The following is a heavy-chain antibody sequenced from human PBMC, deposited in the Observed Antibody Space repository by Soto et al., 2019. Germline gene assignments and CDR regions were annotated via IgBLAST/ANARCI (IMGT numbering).Heavy chain of an antibody. CDR2: ISGSGSST. J-gene: IGHJ6*03. CDR1: GFTFSNYA. V-gene: IGHV3-23*01. D-gene: IGHD4-17*01. CDR3: ARRNGDGDSAYYYYYYMDV. Sequence: EVQLLESGGGLIQPGGSLRLSCAASGFTFSNYAMNWVRQAPGKGLEWVSVISGSGSSTYYADSVKGRFTIARDNSKNTLYLQMSSLRAEDTAVYYCARRNGDGDSAYYYYYYMDVWGKGTMVTVSS.